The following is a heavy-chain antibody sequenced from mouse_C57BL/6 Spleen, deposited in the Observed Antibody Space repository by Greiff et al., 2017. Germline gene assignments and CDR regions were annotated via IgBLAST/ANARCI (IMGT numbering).Heavy chain of an antibody. CDR2: IYPGSGNT. Sequence: LVESGAELVRPGASVKLSCKASGYTFTDYYINWVKQRPGQGLEWIARIYPGSGNTYYNEKFKGKATLTAEKSSSTAYMQLSSLTSEDSAVYFCAREEVLYGNYDDYWGQGTTLTVSS. CDR1: GYTFTDYY. CDR3: AREEVLYGNYDDY. D-gene: IGHD2-1*01. J-gene: IGHJ2*01. V-gene: IGHV1-76*01.